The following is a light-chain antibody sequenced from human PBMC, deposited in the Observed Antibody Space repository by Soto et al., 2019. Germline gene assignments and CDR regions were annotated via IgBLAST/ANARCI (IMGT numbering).Light chain of an antibody. Sequence: DIQMTQSPSSLSASVGDRVTITCRASQSISTYLNWNQQKSGKAPKLLIFAASTLESGVPSRFSGGGSGTDFTLTINSLQTEDSAIYYCQQSHNIPSTFGRGTKVDI. CDR3: QQSHNIPST. CDR1: QSISTY. J-gene: IGKJ4*02. CDR2: AAS. V-gene: IGKV1-39*01.